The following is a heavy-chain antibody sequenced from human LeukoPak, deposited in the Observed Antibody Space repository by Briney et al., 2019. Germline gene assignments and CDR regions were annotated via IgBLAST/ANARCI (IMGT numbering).Heavy chain of an antibody. D-gene: IGHD6-19*01. CDR3: ARDSSGWSAGDY. V-gene: IGHV4-38-2*02. Sequence: SETLSLTCTVSGYSISSGYYWGWIRPPPGKGLEWIGSIYHSGSTYYNPSLKSRVTISVDTSKNQFSLKLSSVTAADTAVYYCARDSSGWSAGDYWGQGTLVTVPS. CDR1: GYSISSGYY. J-gene: IGHJ4*02. CDR2: IYHSGST.